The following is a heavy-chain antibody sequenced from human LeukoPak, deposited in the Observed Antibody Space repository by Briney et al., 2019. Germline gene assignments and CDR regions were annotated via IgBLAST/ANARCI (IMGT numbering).Heavy chain of an antibody. CDR3: ARRTSGGGLFDY. CDR1: GGSISSSSYY. CDR2: IFYSGDT. Sequence: PSETLSLTCTVSGGSISSSSYYWGWIRQPPGKGLEWIGSIFYSGDTYYNASLKSRVTISVDTSKKHFSLKLTSVTSADTAVYYCARRTSGGGLFDYWGQGTLVTVSS. V-gene: IGHV4-39*02. D-gene: IGHD3-10*01. J-gene: IGHJ4*02.